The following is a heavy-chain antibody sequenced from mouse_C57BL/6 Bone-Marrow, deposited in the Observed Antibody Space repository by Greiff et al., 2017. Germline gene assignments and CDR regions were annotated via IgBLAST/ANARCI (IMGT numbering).Heavy chain of an antibody. V-gene: IGHV14-4*01. CDR2: IDPENGDT. CDR3: TPFSRFDY. J-gene: IGHJ2*01. CDR1: GFNIKDDY. Sequence: EVKLQESGAELVRPGASVKLSCTASGFNIKDDYMHWVKQRPEQGLEWIGWIDPENGDTEYASKFQGKATITADTTSNTAYLQLSSLTSEDTAVYYCTPFSRFDYWGQGTTLTVSS.